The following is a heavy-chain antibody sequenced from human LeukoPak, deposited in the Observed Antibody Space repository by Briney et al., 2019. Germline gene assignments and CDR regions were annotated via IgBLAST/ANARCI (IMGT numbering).Heavy chain of an antibody. CDR1: GGSISSYY. J-gene: IGHJ4*02. D-gene: IGHD5-24*01. CDR2: IYYSGST. V-gene: IGHV4-59*01. CDR3: ARDRYCYNPGIDY. Sequence: SETLSLTCTVSGGSISSYYWSWIRQPPGKGLEWIGYIYYSGSTNYNPSLKRRVTISVDTSKNQFSLKLSSVTAADTAVYYCARDRYCYNPGIDYWGQGTLVTVSS.